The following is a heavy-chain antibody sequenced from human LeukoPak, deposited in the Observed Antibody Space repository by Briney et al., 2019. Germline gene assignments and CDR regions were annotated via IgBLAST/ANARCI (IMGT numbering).Heavy chain of an antibody. CDR2: TGGGGSDT. Sequence: GVLRLSCSAPGFTFSDYAMSWVRQAPGKGLAWVSATGGGGSDTYYTDSVKGRFTISRDNSKNTLYLQMNSLRDEDTAVYYCAKDGLRRNSLWDPFDIWGQGTMVTVSS. D-gene: IGHD3-16*01. CDR1: GFTFSDYA. CDR3: AKDGLRRNSLWDPFDI. V-gene: IGHV3-23*01. J-gene: IGHJ3*02.